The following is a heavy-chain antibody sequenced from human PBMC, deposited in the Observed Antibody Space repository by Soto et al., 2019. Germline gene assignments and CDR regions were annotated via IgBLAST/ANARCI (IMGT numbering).Heavy chain of an antibody. D-gene: IGHD3-3*01. Sequence: GGSLRLSCAASGFTFSSYAMHWVRQAPGKGLEYVSAISSNGGSTYYANSVKGRFTISRDNSKNTLYLQMGSLRAEDMAVYYCARDKHDFWSGYFDYWGQGTLVTVSS. CDR1: GFTFSSYA. CDR3: ARDKHDFWSGYFDY. V-gene: IGHV3-64*01. CDR2: ISSNGGST. J-gene: IGHJ4*02.